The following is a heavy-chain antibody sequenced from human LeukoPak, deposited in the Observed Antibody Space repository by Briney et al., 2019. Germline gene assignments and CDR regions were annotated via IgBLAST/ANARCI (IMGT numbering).Heavy chain of an antibody. V-gene: IGHV1-69*13. CDR2: IIPIFGTA. CDR3: ARGNDGSGSPSYYFYYMDV. Sequence: SVKVSCKASGGTFSSYAISWVRQAPGQGLEWMGGIIPIFGTANYAQKFQGRVTITADESTSTAYMELSSLRSEDTAVYYCARGNDGSGSPSYYFYYMDVWGKGTTVTIS. J-gene: IGHJ6*03. CDR1: GGTFSSYA. D-gene: IGHD3-10*01.